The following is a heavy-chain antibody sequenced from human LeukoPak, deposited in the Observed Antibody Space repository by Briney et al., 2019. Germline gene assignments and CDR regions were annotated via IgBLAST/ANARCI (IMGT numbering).Heavy chain of an antibody. Sequence: GGSLRLSCAASGFTFSSYSMNWVRQAPGKGLEWVSSISSSSSYIYYADSVKGRFTISRDNAKNSLYLQMNSLRAEDTAVYYCARDEYSGSYCFDYWGQGTLSPSPQ. V-gene: IGHV3-21*01. CDR3: ARDEYSGSYCFDY. D-gene: IGHD1-26*01. CDR2: ISSSSSYI. CDR1: GFTFSSYS. J-gene: IGHJ4*02.